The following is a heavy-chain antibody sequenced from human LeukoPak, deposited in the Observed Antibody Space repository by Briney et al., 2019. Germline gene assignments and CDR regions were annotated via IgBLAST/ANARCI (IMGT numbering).Heavy chain of an antibody. V-gene: IGHV4-34*01. D-gene: IGHD2-2*01. CDR3: ARGHIVVVPAAARLYYYYGMDV. Sequence: KASETLSLTCAVYGGSFSGYYWSWIRQTPGKGLEWIGEINHSGSTNYNPSLKSRVTISVDTSKNQFSLKLSSVTAADTAVYYCARGHIVVVPAAARLYYYYGMDVWGQGTTVTVSS. J-gene: IGHJ6*02. CDR2: INHSGST. CDR1: GGSFSGYY.